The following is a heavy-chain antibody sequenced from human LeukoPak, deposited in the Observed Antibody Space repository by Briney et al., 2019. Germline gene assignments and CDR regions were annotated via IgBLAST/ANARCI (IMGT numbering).Heavy chain of an antibody. CDR3: ARRRSGYSSGWYRRKGWFDP. J-gene: IGHJ5*02. CDR2: MNPNSGNT. Sequence: ASVKVSCKASGHTFTSYDINWVRQATGQGLEWMGWMNPNSGNTGYAQKLQGRVTMTRNTSISTAYMELSSLRSEDTAVYYCARRRSGYSSGWYRRKGWFDPWGQGTLVTVSS. CDR1: GHTFTSYD. D-gene: IGHD6-19*01. V-gene: IGHV1-8*01.